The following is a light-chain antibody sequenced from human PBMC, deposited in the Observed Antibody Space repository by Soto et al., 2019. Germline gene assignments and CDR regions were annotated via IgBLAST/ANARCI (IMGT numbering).Light chain of an antibody. J-gene: IGLJ3*02. V-gene: IGLV1-44*01. CDR1: SSNIGSNA. Sequence: QPVLTQPPSASGTPGQRVTISCSGSSSNIGSNALNWYQQLPGTAPKLLIYNNNQRPSGVPDRFSGSKSGTSASLAISGLQSEDEADYYCAVWDDSLIGRVFGGGTKVTVL. CDR2: NNN. CDR3: AVWDDSLIGRV.